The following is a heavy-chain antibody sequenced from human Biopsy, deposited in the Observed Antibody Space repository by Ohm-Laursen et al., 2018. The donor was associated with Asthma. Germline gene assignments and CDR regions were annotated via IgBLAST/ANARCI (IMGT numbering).Heavy chain of an antibody. CDR3: ARTYYDFLTGQVNDAFDL. CDR1: GYTFIHFA. D-gene: IGHD3-9*01. V-gene: IGHV1-3*01. J-gene: IGHJ3*01. Sequence: ASVKVSCKASGYTFIHFAIHWVRQAPGQRLEWMGWINAGDGNTKYSQKFQGRVTITRDTSASTAYMDLRSLRSEDTAMYYCARTYYDFLTGQVNDAFDLRGQGTMVTVSS. CDR2: INAGDGNT.